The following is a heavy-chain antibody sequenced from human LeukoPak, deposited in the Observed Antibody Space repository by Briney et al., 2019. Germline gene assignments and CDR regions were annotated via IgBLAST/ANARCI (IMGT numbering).Heavy chain of an antibody. CDR1: GFTFTGHS. D-gene: IGHD3-10*01. J-gene: IGHJ4*02. CDR2: IYHSGST. V-gene: IGHV4-38-2*01. CDR3: ATFASGSYYSDY. Sequence: PGGSLRLSCVASGFTFTGHSMHWVRQAPGKGLEWIGNIYHSGSTYNNPSLKSRVTISVDTSKNQFSLKLSSVTAADTAVYYCATFASGSYYSDYWGQGTLVTVSS.